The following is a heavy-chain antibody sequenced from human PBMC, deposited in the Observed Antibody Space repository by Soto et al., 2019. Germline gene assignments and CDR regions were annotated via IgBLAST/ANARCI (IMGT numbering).Heavy chain of an antibody. CDR3: ARCYYSSGNYYNPLDY. D-gene: IGHD3-10*01. J-gene: IGHJ4*02. V-gene: IGHV3-64*01. Sequence: GGSLRLSCAASGFTFSNYAMHWVRQAPGKGLEYVSAISGNGGSSYYVNSVKGRFIISRDNSKNTLYLQMGSLRAEDMAVYYCARCYYSSGNYYNPLDYWGQGTLVTVSS. CDR1: GFTFSNYA. CDR2: ISGNGGSS.